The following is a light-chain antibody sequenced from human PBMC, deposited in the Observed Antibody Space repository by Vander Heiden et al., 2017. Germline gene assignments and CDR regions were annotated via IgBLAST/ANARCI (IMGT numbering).Light chain of an antibody. J-gene: IGLJ3*02. CDR1: TGTLASNH. CDR2: VDN. Sequence: NLMLTHPHSVSDSPGKTVTIPCTRSTGTLASNHVQRYQLRPGTSPPTVILVDNQRPSGVPNRFSCSIDSSSTSASLTISGVKTEDDADYYCQSSAGSTLGVFGGGTKLTVL. V-gene: IGLV6-57*01. CDR3: QSSAGSTLGV.